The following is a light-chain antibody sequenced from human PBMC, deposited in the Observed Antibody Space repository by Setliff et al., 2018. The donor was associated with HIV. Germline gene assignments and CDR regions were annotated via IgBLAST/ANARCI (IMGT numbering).Light chain of an antibody. Sequence: SGSPGQSITISCTGTNSDVGGYHYVSWYQQHPGKAPKLMIYEVSNRPSGVSNRFSGSKSGNTASLTISGLQAEDEADYYCSSYTTTTIVVFGGGTKVTVL. CDR2: EVS. V-gene: IGLV2-14*01. J-gene: IGLJ2*01. CDR1: NSDVGGYHY. CDR3: SSYTTTTIVV.